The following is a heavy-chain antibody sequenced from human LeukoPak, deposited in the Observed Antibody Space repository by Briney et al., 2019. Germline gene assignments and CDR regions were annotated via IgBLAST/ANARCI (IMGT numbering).Heavy chain of an antibody. CDR3: TGQLQLNY. D-gene: IGHD2-15*01. Sequence: GGSLRLSCAASGFPFSTYSLNWVRQAPGKGLEWVSYISSSSNTIYYADSVKGRFTFSRDNAKNSLYLQMNSLRDEDTAVYYCTGQLQLNYWGRGTLVTVSS. V-gene: IGHV3-48*02. CDR1: GFPFSTYS. CDR2: ISSSSNTI. J-gene: IGHJ4*02.